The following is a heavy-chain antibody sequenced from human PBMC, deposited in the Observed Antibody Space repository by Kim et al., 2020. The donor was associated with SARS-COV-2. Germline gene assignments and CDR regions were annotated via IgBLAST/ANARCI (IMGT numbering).Heavy chain of an antibody. J-gene: IGHJ4*02. CDR3: TTDSFDDSSGYSRLNFDY. V-gene: IGHV3-15*01. D-gene: IGHD3-22*01. Sequence: KGRFTISRDDSKNTLYLQMNSLKTEDTAVYYCTTDSFDDSSGYSRLNFDYWGQGTLVTVSS.